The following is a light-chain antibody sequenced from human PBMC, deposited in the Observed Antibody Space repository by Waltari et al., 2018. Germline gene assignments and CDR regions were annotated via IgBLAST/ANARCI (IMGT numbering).Light chain of an antibody. Sequence: DIVMTQSPDSLAGSLGERATINCKSSQTVLYRDNNKNYLTWYQQKPGQPPKLLFSWASIRESGVPDRLSASGSGTDFTLTISSLQAEDVAVYYCHQHYTTPWTFGQGTKVEIK. CDR3: HQHYTTPWT. J-gene: IGKJ1*01. V-gene: IGKV4-1*01. CDR1: QTVLYRDNNKNY. CDR2: WAS.